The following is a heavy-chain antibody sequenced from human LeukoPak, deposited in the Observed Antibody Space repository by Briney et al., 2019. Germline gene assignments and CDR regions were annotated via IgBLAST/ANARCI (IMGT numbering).Heavy chain of an antibody. CDR2: ISSSSSYI. D-gene: IGHD4-23*01. V-gene: IGHV3-21*01. CDR3: ARYGGNSGFFDY. J-gene: IGHJ4*02. CDR1: GFTFSSYS. Sequence: PGGSLRLSCAASGFTFSSYSMNWVRQAPGKGLEWVSSISSSSSYIYYADSVKGRFTISRDNAKNSLYLQMNSLRAEDTAVYYCARYGGNSGFFDYWGQGTLVTVSS.